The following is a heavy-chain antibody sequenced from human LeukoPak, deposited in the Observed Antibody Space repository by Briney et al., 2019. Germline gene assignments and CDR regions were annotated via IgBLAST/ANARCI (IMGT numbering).Heavy chain of an antibody. CDR2: ISHCGDT. D-gene: IGHD5/OR15-5a*01. CDR1: GGSVSSGTYF. CDR3: STREPSCKDVVPPDY. J-gene: IGHJ4*02. V-gene: IGHV4-61*03. Sequence: SETLSLTCTVSGGSVSSGTYFWSWIRQPPGKGLEWIGEISHCGDTKYSPSLRTRVTISIDRSKNHLSLNLNSVTAADTAIYYCSTREPSCKDVVPPDYWGQGNLVTVSS.